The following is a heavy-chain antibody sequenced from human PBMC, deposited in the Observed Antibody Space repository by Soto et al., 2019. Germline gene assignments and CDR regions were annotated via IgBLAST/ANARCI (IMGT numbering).Heavy chain of an antibody. CDR3: ARGATVTQYDY. CDR1: GVSVSSGSFD. V-gene: IGHV4-61*01. Sequence: ETLSVTCTVSGVSVSSGSFDWAWIRQPPGKGLEWIGFGSYSGTTNYKPSLKSRVTISVDTSRSQISLKVSSLTAADTAVYYCARGATVTQYDYWGQGTLVTVSS. CDR2: GSYSGTT. J-gene: IGHJ4*02. D-gene: IGHD4-17*01.